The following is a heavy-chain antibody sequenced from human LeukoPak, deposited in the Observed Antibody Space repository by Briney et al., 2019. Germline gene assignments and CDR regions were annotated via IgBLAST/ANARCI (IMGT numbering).Heavy chain of an antibody. CDR3: ARGHDYGDLLFDY. J-gene: IGHJ4*02. Sequence: EASVKVSCKASGYTFTSYYMHWVRQAPGQGLEWMGWINPNSGGTNYAQKFQGRVTMTRDTSISTAYMELSRLRSDDTAVYYCARGHDYGDLLFDYWGQGTLVTVSS. D-gene: IGHD4-17*01. V-gene: IGHV1-2*02. CDR2: INPNSGGT. CDR1: GYTFTSYY.